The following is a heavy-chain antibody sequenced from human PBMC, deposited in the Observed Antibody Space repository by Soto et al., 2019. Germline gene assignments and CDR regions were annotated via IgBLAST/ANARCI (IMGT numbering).Heavy chain of an antibody. CDR3: ARDLGWLDPYYGMDV. V-gene: IGHV3-30-3*01. CDR1: GFTFSSYA. D-gene: IGHD6-19*01. CDR2: ISYDGSNK. J-gene: IGHJ6*02. Sequence: GGSLRLSCAASGFTFSSYAMHWVRQAPGKGLEWVAVISYDGSNKYYADSVKGRFTISRDNSKNTLYLQMNSPRAEDTAVYYCARDLGWLDPYYGMDVWGQGTTVTVSS.